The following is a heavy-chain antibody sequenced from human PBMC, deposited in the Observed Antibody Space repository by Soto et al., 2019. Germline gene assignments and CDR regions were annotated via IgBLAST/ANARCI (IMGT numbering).Heavy chain of an antibody. J-gene: IGHJ5*02. CDR2: INPSGGST. D-gene: IGHD6-13*01. CDR3: ARDLISAAAGTWFDP. CDR1: GYTFTSHY. V-gene: IGHV1-46*01. Sequence: AAVKVSCKASGYTFTSHYMHWARQAPGQGLEWMGIINPSGGSTSYAQKFQGRVTMTRDTSTSTVYMELSSLRSEDTAVYYCARDLISAAAGTWFDPWGQGTLVTVSS.